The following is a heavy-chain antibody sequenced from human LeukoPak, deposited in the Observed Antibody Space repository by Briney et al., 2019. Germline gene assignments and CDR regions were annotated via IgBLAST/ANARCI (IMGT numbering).Heavy chain of an antibody. CDR3: ACSAQYSYYYYMDV. CDR1: GGSVKSYY. Sequence: SETPSLTCTVSGGSVKSYYWSWIRQSPGKGLEWIAYIHYSGSTNYNPSLKSRVTISVDTSKNQFSLKVNSVTAADTAEYYCACSAQYSYYYYMDVWGKGTTVTVSS. J-gene: IGHJ6*03. CDR2: IHYSGST. D-gene: IGHD2/OR15-2a*01. V-gene: IGHV4-59*08.